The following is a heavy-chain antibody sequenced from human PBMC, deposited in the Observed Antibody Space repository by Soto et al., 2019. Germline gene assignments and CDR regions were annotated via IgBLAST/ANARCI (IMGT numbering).Heavy chain of an antibody. V-gene: IGHV3-23*01. CDR2: VSIGGST. J-gene: IGHJ4*02. CDR1: GCTFSSYA. CDR3: AKRRGADGDFDY. D-gene: IGHD3-10*01. Sequence: DVQLLESGGGLGQPEGSLRLSCAASGCTFSSYAMGWVRQGPGKGLEWVAVVSIGGSTHYADYVRGRFTISRDNSRNTLSLQMNSLTAEATAVYFCAKRRGADGDFDYWGQGALVTVSS.